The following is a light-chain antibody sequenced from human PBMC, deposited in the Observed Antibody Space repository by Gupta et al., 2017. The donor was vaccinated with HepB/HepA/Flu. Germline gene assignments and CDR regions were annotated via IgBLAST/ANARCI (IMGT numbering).Light chain of an antibody. Sequence: QSELTQPPSASGTPGQRVAISCSGSSSNVGGDTINWYQQLPGTAPKLLIYRNNQRPSGVPDRFSGSKSGTSAFLAISGLQPEDEATYYCAVWDDRLSGPSAVFGGGTQLTVL. CDR3: AVWDDRLSGPSAV. V-gene: IGLV1-44*01. CDR1: SSNVGGDT. CDR2: RNN. J-gene: IGLJ7*01.